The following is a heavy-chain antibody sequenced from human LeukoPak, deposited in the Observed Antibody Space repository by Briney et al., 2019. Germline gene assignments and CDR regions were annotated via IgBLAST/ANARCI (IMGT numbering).Heavy chain of an antibody. CDR3: ARGSPSSYYYDSSGYYFGY. CDR1: GGSISSYY. D-gene: IGHD3-22*01. Sequence: PSETLSLTCTVSGGSISSYYWSWIRQPPGKGLEWIGYIYYSGSTNYNPSLKSRVTISVDTSKNQFSLKLSSVTAADTAVYYCARGSPSSYYYDSSGYYFGYWGQGTLVTVSS. V-gene: IGHV4-59*08. J-gene: IGHJ4*02. CDR2: IYYSGST.